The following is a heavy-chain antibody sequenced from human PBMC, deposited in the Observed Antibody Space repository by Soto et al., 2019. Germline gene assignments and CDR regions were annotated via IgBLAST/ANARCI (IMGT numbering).Heavy chain of an antibody. D-gene: IGHD6-13*01. J-gene: IGHJ4*02. CDR3: ASLQVPGNFDY. CDR2: IYYSGDT. CDR1: GGSIRSSNYY. V-gene: IGHV4-39*01. Sequence: SETLSLTCTVSGGSIRSSNYYWAWVRQPPGKGLEWIANIYYSGDTYFHPSPRSRLTVSVDTSKNQFSLKLSSLTAAATAMYYCASLQVPGNFDYWGQGTLVTVSS.